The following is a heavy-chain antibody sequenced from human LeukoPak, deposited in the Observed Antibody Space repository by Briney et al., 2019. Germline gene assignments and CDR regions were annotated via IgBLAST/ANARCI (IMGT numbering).Heavy chain of an antibody. V-gene: IGHV4-59*01. CDR1: GGSISSYY. Sequence: SETLSLTCTVSGGSISSYYWSWIRQPPGKGLEWIGYIYYSGSTNYNPSLKSRVTISVDTSKNQFSLKLSSVTAADTAVYYCASYTANRLDYWGQGTLVTVSS. CDR3: ASYTANRLDY. J-gene: IGHJ4*02. CDR2: IYYSGST. D-gene: IGHD5-18*01.